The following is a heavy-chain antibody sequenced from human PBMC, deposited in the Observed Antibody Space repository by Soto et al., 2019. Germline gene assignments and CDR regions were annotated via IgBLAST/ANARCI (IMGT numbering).Heavy chain of an antibody. CDR3: ARDPWRDSPIDY. CDR2: IWHDGGEK. Sequence: QVQLVESGGGVVQPGRSLRLSCTASGFTLSDYGMHWVRQAPGKGLGWVAVIWHDGGEKYYADSVTGRFTISRDNSKNTVHIQIDSLGTEDTALYYCARDPWRDSPIDYWGQGTLVTVSS. D-gene: IGHD3-22*01. J-gene: IGHJ4*02. CDR1: GFTLSDYG. V-gene: IGHV3-33*01.